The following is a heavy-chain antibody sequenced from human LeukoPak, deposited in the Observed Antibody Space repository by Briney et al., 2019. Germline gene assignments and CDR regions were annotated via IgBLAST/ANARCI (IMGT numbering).Heavy chain of an antibody. Sequence: GGSLRLSCAASGFTFSTYAMHWVRQAPGKGLEWVALIWYDGSKKYYADSVKGRFTISRDNTKNTLYLQLHSLRADDPAVYYCARAHSRSSTFDLWGQGTLVTVSS. CDR2: IWYDGSKK. J-gene: IGHJ4*02. CDR1: GFTFSTYA. D-gene: IGHD6-6*01. CDR3: ARAHSRSSTFDL. V-gene: IGHV3-33*08.